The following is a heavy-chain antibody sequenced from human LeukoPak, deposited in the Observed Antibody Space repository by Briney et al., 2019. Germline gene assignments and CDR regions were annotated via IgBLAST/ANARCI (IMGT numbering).Heavy chain of an antibody. J-gene: IGHJ4*02. V-gene: IGHV3-66*01. D-gene: IGHD6-13*01. CDR1: GFTVSSNY. Sequence: GGSLRLSCAASGFTVSSNYMSWVRQAPGKGLEWVSVIYSGGSTYYADSVKGRFTISRDNSKYTLYLQMNSLRAEDTAVYYCASRHIAAAGTLFPEDYWGQGILVTVSS. CDR2: IYSGGST. CDR3: ASRHIAAAGTLFPEDY.